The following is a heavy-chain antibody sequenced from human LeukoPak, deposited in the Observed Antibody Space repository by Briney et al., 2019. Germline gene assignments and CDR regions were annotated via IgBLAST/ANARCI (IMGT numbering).Heavy chain of an antibody. D-gene: IGHD1-26*01. CDR2: IKNKANSYGT. CDR3: TRVRLGAATRYFDY. J-gene: IGHJ4*02. V-gene: IGHV3-72*01. CDR1: GFSFSDHY. Sequence: GGSLRLSCAASGFSFSDHYMDWVRLAPGKGLEWVGRIKNKANSYGTDYAASVKGRFALSRDDSKDSLYLQMNSLRSEDTALYYCTRVRLGAATRYFDYWGRGTLVTVSS.